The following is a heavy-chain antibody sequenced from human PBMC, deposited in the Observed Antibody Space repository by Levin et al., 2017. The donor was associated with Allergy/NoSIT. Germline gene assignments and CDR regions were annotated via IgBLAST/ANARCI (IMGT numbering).Heavy chain of an antibody. CDR2: MNPNSGNT. CDR1: GYNFITYD. CDR3: ARIKPVTSFRY. J-gene: IGHJ4*02. V-gene: IGHV1-8*02. Sequence: ASVKVSCKTSGYNFITYDINWVRQAPGQGLEWMGWMNPNSGNTGYAQKFQGRISMTRNTSISTAYMELRSLKSEDTAVYFCARIKPVTSFRYWGPGTLVTVSS. D-gene: IGHD2-2*01.